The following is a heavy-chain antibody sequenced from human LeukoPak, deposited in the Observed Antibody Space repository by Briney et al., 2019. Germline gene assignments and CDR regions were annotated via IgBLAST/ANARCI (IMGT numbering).Heavy chain of an antibody. D-gene: IGHD3-16*02. V-gene: IGHV3-23*01. CDR1: GFTFSSYA. CDR2: ISDSGGST. CDR3: AKEGHLYDYVWGSYRPFDY. Sequence: GGSLRLSCAASGFTFSSYAMSWVRQAPGKGLEWVSAISDSGGSTYYADSVKGRFTISRDNSKNTLYLQMNSLRAEDTAVYYCAKEGHLYDYVWGSYRPFDYWGQGTLVTVSS. J-gene: IGHJ4*02.